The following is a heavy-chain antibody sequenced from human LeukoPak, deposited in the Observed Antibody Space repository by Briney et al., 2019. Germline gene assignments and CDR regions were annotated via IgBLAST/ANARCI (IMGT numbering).Heavy chain of an antibody. CDR3: AKDARPMIVVVITPPFDY. CDR1: GFTFSSYA. J-gene: IGHJ4*02. CDR2: ISGSGGST. Sequence: SGGSLRLSCAASGFTFSSYAMSWVRQAPGKGLEWVSAISGSGGSTYYADSVKGRFTISRDNSKNTLYLQMNSLRAEDTAVYYCAKDARPMIVVVITPPFDYWGQGTLVTVSS. D-gene: IGHD3-22*01. V-gene: IGHV3-23*01.